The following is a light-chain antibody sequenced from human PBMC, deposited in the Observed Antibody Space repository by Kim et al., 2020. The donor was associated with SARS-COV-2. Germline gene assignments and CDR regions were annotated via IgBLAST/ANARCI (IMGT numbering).Light chain of an antibody. CDR2: DAS. CDR3: QQRSNWPLLT. CDR1: QSVSSY. V-gene: IGKV3-11*01. J-gene: IGKJ4*01. Sequence: EIVLTQSPATLSLSPGERATLSCRASQSVSSYLAWYQQKPGQAPRLLIYDASNRATGIPARFSGSGSGTDFTLTISSLDPEDFAVYYCQQRSNWPLLTFGGGTKLEI.